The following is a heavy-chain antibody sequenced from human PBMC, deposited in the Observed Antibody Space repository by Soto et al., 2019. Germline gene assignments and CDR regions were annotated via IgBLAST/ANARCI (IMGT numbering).Heavy chain of an antibody. CDR2: IYYGGST. Sequence: ASETLSLTCTVSGGSISSYYWSWIRQPPGKGLEWIGYIYYGGSTNYNPSLKSRVTISVDTSKNQFSLKLSSVTAADTAVYYCARHSRYSSGWYNFDYWGQGTLVTVSS. D-gene: IGHD6-19*01. J-gene: IGHJ4*02. CDR3: ARHSRYSSGWYNFDY. CDR1: GGSISSYY. V-gene: IGHV4-59*08.